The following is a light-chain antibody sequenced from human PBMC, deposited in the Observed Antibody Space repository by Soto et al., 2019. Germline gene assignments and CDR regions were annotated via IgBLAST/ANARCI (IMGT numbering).Light chain of an antibody. CDR3: QQYHNWVRT. Sequence: EIVMTKSPATLSVSPGERATLSCSASQSVSSSLAWYQQKPGQAPRLPIYGASTRATGIPASFSRSGSVTEFTLTISILQSAAVAVYYCQQYHNWVRTFGQGTTREIK. V-gene: IGKV3-15*01. CDR1: QSVSSS. CDR2: GAS. J-gene: IGKJ2*01.